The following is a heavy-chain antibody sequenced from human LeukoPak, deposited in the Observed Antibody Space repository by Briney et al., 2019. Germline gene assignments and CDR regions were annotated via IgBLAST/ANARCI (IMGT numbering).Heavy chain of an antibody. J-gene: IGHJ4*02. CDR2: IKSKFDGGTT. CDR1: GCIFRSAW. V-gene: IGHV3-15*01. D-gene: IGHD1-26*01. CDR3: ITDFKSGSHPSLDH. Sequence: GALRLSCAASGCIFRSAWMSWVRQAPGNGLEWAGLIKSKFDGGTTDYAAPVTGRFTISRDDSRNTVYLQMNSLKPEDTAVYYCITDFKSGSHPSLDHWAQGPLVTVPS.